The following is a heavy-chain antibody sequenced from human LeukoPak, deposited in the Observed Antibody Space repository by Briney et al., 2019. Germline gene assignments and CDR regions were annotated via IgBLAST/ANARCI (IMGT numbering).Heavy chain of an antibody. D-gene: IGHD6-13*01. CDR3: ARDPSVYVAAAGNDY. CDR2: ISSSSSYI. CDR1: GFTFSSYS. Sequence: GGSLRLSCAASGFTFSSYSMNWVRQAPGKGLEWVSSISSSSSYIYYADSVKGRFTISRDNAKNSLYLQMNSLRAEDTAVYYCARDPSVYVAAAGNDYWGQGTLVTVSS. V-gene: IGHV3-21*01. J-gene: IGHJ4*02.